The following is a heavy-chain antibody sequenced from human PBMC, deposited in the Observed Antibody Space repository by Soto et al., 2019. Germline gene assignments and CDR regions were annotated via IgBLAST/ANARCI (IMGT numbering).Heavy chain of an antibody. CDR1: GFTFNDYG. V-gene: IGHV3-30*03. CDR3: ARDHWDCIGGGCNPQQLNYFAMDV. Sequence: QVHLVESGGGGVQPGRSKRLSCAVSGFTFNDYGIHWVRQAPGKGLEWVAVISFDGNNKFYADSVKGRFTISRDSSKTNVYLQMNSLRAEDTAVYYCARDHWDCIGGGCNPQQLNYFAMDVWGQGTTVTVSS. CDR2: ISFDGNNK. D-gene: IGHD2-15*01. J-gene: IGHJ6*02.